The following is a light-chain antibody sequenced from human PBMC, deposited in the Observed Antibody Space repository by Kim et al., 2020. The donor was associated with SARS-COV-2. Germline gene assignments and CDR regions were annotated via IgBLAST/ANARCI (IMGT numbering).Light chain of an antibody. J-gene: IGKJ2*01. CDR3: QQYNNWPYT. Sequence: SVSTGERATLSCRASQSVSRNLAWYQQKFGQAPRLLIYVASTRATGIPARFSGSGSGTEFTLTISSLQSEDFAVYYCQQYNNWPYTFGQGTKLEI. V-gene: IGKV3-15*01. CDR1: QSVSRN. CDR2: VAS.